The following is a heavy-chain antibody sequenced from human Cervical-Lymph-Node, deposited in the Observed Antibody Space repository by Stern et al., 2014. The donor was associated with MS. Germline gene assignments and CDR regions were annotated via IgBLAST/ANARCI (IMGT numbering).Heavy chain of an antibody. CDR1: GYTFTAYN. D-gene: IGHD2-15*01. Sequence: VQLVQSGADVKKPGASVKVSCKASGYTFTAYNMHWLRQAPGQALAWMGRINPKSGVTNYAQKFQDRVTMTRDTSISTVYMELSRLRSNDTAMYYCATRRGCSGGSCSSRSLDYWGQGTLVTVSS. J-gene: IGHJ4*02. CDR3: ATRRGCSGGSCSSRSLDY. CDR2: INPKSGVT. V-gene: IGHV1-2*06.